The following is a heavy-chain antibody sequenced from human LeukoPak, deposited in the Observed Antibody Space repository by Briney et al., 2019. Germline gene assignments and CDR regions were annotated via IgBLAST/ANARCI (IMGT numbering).Heavy chain of an antibody. CDR1: GVSIRSGSYY. J-gene: IGHJ4*02. D-gene: IGHD3-9*01. CDR2: IYTSGTT. CDR3: AREVSDYEILTGWIDY. V-gene: IGHV4-61*02. Sequence: PSETLSLTCTVSGVSIRSGSYYWSWIRQPAGKGLEWIGRIYTSGTTNYNPSLKSRVTISVGTSKSQFSLKLNSVTAADTAVYYCAREVSDYEILTGWIDYWGQGALVSVSS.